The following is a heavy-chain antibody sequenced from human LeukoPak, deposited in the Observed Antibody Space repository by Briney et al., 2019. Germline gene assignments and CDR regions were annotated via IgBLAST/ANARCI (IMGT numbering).Heavy chain of an antibody. Sequence: ASVKVSCKASGYTFTSYYMHWVRQAPGQGLEWMGIINPSGGSTSYAQKFQGRVTMTRDMSTSTVYMELSSLRSEDTAVYYCARAGGGAAAEINYYYYYMDVWGKGTTVTVSS. V-gene: IGHV1-46*01. CDR3: ARAGGGAAAEINYYYYYMDV. CDR1: GYTFTSYY. D-gene: IGHD6-13*01. CDR2: INPSGGST. J-gene: IGHJ6*03.